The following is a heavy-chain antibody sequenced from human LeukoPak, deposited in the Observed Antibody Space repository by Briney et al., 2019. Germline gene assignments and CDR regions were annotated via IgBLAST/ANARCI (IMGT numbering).Heavy chain of an antibody. D-gene: IGHD1-26*01. CDR2: IKQDGSEK. V-gene: IGHV3-7*01. CDR1: GFTISSYW. CDR3: AREVEQLRLDAFDI. Sequence: GGSLRLSCAASGFTISSYWMSWVRQAPGKGLEWVANIKQDGSEKYYVDSVRGRFTISRDNTKNSLYLQMNSLRAEDTAVYYCAREVEQLRLDAFDIWGQGTTVTVSS. J-gene: IGHJ3*02.